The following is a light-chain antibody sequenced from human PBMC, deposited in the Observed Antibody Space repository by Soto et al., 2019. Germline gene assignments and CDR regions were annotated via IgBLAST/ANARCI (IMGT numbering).Light chain of an antibody. V-gene: IGKV1-5*01. Sequence: DIQMTQSPSSLSADVGDRVTITCRASQSLSDYLNWYQQKPGEAPKLLIYDASALPRGVPSRFSGSGSGTKFTLTIASLQPDDFATYYCQQYETFSGTFGPGTKVEI. CDR1: QSLSDY. CDR2: DAS. CDR3: QQYETFSGT. J-gene: IGKJ1*01.